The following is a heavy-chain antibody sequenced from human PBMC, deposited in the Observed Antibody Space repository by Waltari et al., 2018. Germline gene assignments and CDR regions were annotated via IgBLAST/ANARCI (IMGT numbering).Heavy chain of an antibody. J-gene: IGHJ4*02. D-gene: IGHD1-1*01. CDR2: ISGSGDSI. CDR3: ARLNDDHDFQALDF. Sequence: ELQLLESGGGFVQPGGSLRLLCAASGFSFGNYAMTWVRQAPGKGLEWVSGISGSGDSIYYADSVNGRFTSSRDNSKNTLTLQVNSLRGEDTAVYYCARLNDDHDFQALDFWGQGTLVTVSS. V-gene: IGHV3-23*01. CDR1: GFSFGNYA.